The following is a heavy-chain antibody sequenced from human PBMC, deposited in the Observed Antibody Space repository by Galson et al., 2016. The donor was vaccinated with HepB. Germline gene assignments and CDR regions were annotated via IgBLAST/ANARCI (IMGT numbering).Heavy chain of an antibody. Sequence: SLRLSCAASGFTFSNFGMSWVRQAPGKGLEWVSSISGTGDETYHADSVKGRFTISRDTPKNTLYLQMNSLKAADTAVYYCAKATRGIRGVMIYGMDVWGQGTTFTVS. CDR1: GFTFSNFG. D-gene: IGHD3-10*01. J-gene: IGHJ6*02. CDR3: AKATRGIRGVMIYGMDV. V-gene: IGHV3-23*01. CDR2: ISGTGDET.